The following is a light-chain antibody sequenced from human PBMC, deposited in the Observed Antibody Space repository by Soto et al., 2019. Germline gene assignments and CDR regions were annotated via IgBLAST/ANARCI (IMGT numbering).Light chain of an antibody. J-gene: IGLJ1*01. V-gene: IGLV2-14*01. CDR2: DVS. Sequence: QSALTQPASVSGSPGQSITISCTGTSSDVGGHNYVSWYQQHPGKAPKLMIYDVSNRPSGVSNRFSGSKSGNTASLTISGLQAEDEADYYCSSYTSSSTPYVFGTGTKLTV. CDR3: SSYTSSSTPYV. CDR1: SSDVGGHNY.